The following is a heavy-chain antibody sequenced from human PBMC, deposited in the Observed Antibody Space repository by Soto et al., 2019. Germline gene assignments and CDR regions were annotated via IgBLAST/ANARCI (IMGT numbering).Heavy chain of an antibody. V-gene: IGHV3-23*01. CDR1: GLRFNNSA. Sequence: EVELLESGGGLVQPGGSLRLSFKASGLRFNNSAMTWFRQAPGQGLQGVASVSDNGGSRGGTYYADSVKGRFTISRDNSKNTLYLQLDSLTGADTAVYYCARAKAVVIAALDIWGQGTMVTVSS. D-gene: IGHD2-21*01. CDR3: ARAKAVVIAALDI. J-gene: IGHJ3*02. CDR2: VSDNGGSRGGT.